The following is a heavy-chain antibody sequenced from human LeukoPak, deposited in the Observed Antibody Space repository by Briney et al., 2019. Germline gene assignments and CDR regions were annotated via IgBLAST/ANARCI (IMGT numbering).Heavy chain of an antibody. CDR1: GFTFSSYA. CDR3: AKDEAEAGTY. D-gene: IGHD6-19*01. CDR2: ISYDGSNK. Sequence: GGSLRLSCAASGFTFSSYAMHWVRQAPGKGLEWVAVISYDGSNKYYADSVKGRFTISRDNSKNTLYLQMNSLRAEDTAVYYCAKDEAEAGTYWGQGTLVTVSS. J-gene: IGHJ4*02. V-gene: IGHV3-30-3*01.